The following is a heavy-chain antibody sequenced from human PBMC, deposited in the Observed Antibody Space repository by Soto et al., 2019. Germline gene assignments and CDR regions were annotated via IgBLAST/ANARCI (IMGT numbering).Heavy chain of an antibody. CDR2: ISHIEST. CDR1: VDSVNTDYY. V-gene: IGHV4-38-2*02. D-gene: IGHD5-12*01. CDR3: ARGGGYDPFDY. J-gene: IGHJ4*02. Sequence: SETLSLTCTVSVDSVNTDYYWSWLRQPPGKDLEWLGYISHIESTFYNPSFQSRLTLSIDRSKNQFSLKLASMTAADTAVYYCARGGGYDPFDYWGQGTLVTVSS.